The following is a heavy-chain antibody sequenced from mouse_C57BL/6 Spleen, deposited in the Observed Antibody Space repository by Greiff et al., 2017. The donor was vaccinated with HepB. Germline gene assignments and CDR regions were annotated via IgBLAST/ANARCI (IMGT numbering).Heavy chain of an antibody. CDR3: ARGDGNYTYFDV. V-gene: IGHV1-20*01. Sequence: EVQLQESGPELVKPGDSVKISCKASGYSFTGYFMNWVMQSHGKSLEWIGRINPYNGDTFYNQKFKGKATLTVDKSSSTAHMELRSLTSEDSAVYYCARGDGNYTYFDVWGTGTTLTVSS. CDR2: INPYNGDT. J-gene: IGHJ1*03. D-gene: IGHD2-1*01. CDR1: GYSFTGYF.